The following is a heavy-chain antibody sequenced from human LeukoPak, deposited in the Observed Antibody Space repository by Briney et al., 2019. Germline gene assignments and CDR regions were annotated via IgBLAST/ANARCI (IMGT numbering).Heavy chain of an antibody. Sequence: SETLSLTCTVSGGSISSYYCNWIRQPPGKGLEWVGYIDYTGYPNYNPSLKSRVTISIDTSKNQFSMKLSSVTAADTAVYYCAKPRRDGYNSYAFDIRGQGTMVTVSS. D-gene: IGHD5-24*01. CDR2: IDYTGYP. V-gene: IGHV4-59*01. CDR3: AKPRRDGYNSYAFDI. J-gene: IGHJ3*02. CDR1: GGSISSYY.